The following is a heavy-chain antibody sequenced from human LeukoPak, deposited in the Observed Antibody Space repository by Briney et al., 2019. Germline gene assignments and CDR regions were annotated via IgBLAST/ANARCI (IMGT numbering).Heavy chain of an antibody. D-gene: IGHD6-13*01. Sequence: GGSLRLSCAASGFTFSSYSMNWVRQAPGKGLEWVSSISSSSSYIYYADSVKGRFTISRDNAKSSLYLQMNSLRAEDTAVYYCARTRHPDGNSWVFDYWGQGTLVTVSS. CDR3: ARTRHPDGNSWVFDY. CDR1: GFTFSSYS. V-gene: IGHV3-21*01. J-gene: IGHJ4*02. CDR2: ISSSSSYI.